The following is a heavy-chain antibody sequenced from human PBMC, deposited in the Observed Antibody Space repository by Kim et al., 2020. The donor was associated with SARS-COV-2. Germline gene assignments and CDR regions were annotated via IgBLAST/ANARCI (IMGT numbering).Heavy chain of an antibody. J-gene: IGHJ4*02. V-gene: IGHV3-7*01. CDR2: IKQDGSEK. Sequence: GGSLRLSCAVSGFTFSSYGLRWVRQAPGKWLEWVSNIKQDGSEKYYVDSVKGRFTISRDNAKNSLYLQINSLRAEDTAVYYCARGGGLRGFTLGYWVQGT. D-gene: IGHD3-10*01. CDR1: GFTFSSYG. CDR3: ARGGGLRGFTLGY.